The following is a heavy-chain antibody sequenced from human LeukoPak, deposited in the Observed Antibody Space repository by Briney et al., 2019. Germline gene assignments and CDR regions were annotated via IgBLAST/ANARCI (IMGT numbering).Heavy chain of an antibody. CDR2: ISGYNGNT. V-gene: IGHV1-18*01. CDR3: ARVGEDGDYYYYGMDV. Sequence: ASVKVSCKASGYTFSTYGITWVRQAPGQGLEWMGWISGYNGNTYYAQKVQGRVTMTTDTSTSTAYMELRSLRSDDTAVYYCARVGEDGDYYYYGMDVWGQGTTVTVSS. J-gene: IGHJ6*02. CDR1: GYTFSTYG. D-gene: IGHD3-16*01.